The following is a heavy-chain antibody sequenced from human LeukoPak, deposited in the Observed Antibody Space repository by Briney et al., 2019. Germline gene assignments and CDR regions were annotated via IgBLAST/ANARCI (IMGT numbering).Heavy chain of an antibody. J-gene: IGHJ6*03. CDR3: AREVVPATNPFYYYYYMDV. CDR1: GYTFTGYF. CDR2: INTNTGNP. V-gene: IGHV7-4-1*02. D-gene: IGHD2-2*01. Sequence: ASVKVSCKASGYTFTGYFMHWVRQAPGQGLEWMGWINTNTGNPTYAQGFTGRFAFSLDTSVGTAYLQISSLKAEDTAVYYCAREVVPATNPFYYYYYMDVWGKGTTVTVSS.